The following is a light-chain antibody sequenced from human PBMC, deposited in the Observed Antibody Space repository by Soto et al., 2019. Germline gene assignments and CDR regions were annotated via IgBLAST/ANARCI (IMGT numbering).Light chain of an antibody. CDR3: QQYNVWPLT. J-gene: IGKJ4*01. V-gene: IGKV3-15*01. CDR2: VAS. CDR1: QSVSSN. Sequence: EIVMTQSPATLSVSPGETATLSCRASQSVSSNLAWYQQKPGQTPKLLIYVASTRATGIPARFSGSGSGTEFTLTISSRQSEDFAVYYCQQYNVWPLTFGGGTKVEFK.